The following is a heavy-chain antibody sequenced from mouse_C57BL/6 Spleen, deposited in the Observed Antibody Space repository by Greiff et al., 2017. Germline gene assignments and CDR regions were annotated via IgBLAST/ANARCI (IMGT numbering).Heavy chain of an antibody. D-gene: IGHD1-1*02. CDR3: ARLGGPYFDY. J-gene: IGHJ2*01. V-gene: IGHV1-26*01. CDR1: GYTFTDYY. Sequence: EVQLQQSGPELVKPGASVKISCKASGYTFTDYYMNWVKQSHGKSLEWIGDINPNNGGTSYNQKFKGKATLTVDKSSSTAYMELRSLTSEDSAVYYCARLGGPYFDYWGQGTTLTVSS. CDR2: INPNNGGT.